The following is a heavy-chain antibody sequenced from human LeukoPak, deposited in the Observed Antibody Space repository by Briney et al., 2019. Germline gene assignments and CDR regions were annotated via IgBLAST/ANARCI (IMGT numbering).Heavy chain of an antibody. Sequence: SETLSLTCTVSGGSISSSSYYWGWIRQPPGKGLEWIGSIYYSGTTYYNPTLKSRVAISMDTSKNQFSLSLRSVIAADSAIYFCARDRGVSLAHYDFWGPGALVAVSS. D-gene: IGHD1-26*01. CDR1: GGSISSSSYY. CDR3: ARDRGVSLAHYDF. CDR2: IYYSGTT. J-gene: IGHJ4*02. V-gene: IGHV4-39*07.